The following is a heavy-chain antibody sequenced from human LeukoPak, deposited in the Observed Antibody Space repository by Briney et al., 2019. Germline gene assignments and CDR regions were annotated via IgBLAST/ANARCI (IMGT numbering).Heavy chain of an antibody. CDR3: ARHSGYGDYPLDY. CDR1: GGPIDNYY. D-gene: IGHD4-17*01. CDR2: IYYLGTT. V-gene: IGHV4-59*08. J-gene: IGHJ4*02. Sequence: SETLSLTCTVSGGPIDNYYWSWFRQPPGKPLEWIAYIYYLGTTNYNPSLKSRVTISVDRSNNQFSLRLTSVTAADTAVYYCARHSGYGDYPLDYWGQGMLVTVSS.